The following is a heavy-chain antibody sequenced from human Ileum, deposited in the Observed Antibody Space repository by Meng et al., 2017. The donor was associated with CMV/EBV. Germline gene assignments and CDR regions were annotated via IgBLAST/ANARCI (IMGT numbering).Heavy chain of an antibody. D-gene: IGHD2-2*01. Sequence: GESLKISCAASGFTFSNYWMSWVRQAPGKGLEWVANIKQDASEKYYVDSVAGRFTISRDNAKNSLYLQMNSLRGEDMAVYYCARVGMSIPAAIGHYYGMDVWGQGTTVTVSS. CDR1: GFTFSNYW. V-gene: IGHV3-7*01. CDR3: ARVGMSIPAAIGHYYGMDV. CDR2: IKQDASEK. J-gene: IGHJ6*02.